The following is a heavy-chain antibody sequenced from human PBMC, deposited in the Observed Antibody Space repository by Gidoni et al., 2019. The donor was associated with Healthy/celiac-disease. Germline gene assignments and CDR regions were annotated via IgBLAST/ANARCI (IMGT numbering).Heavy chain of an antibody. CDR2: INHSGST. CDR3: AGEGEYCSGGSCYSGWFDP. CDR1: GGSFSGYY. V-gene: IGHV4-34*01. J-gene: IGHJ5*02. Sequence: VQLQQWGAGLFQPSETLSLTCAVYGGSFSGYYWSWIRQPPGKGLEWIGEINHSGSTNYNPSLNSRVTISVDTSKNQFSLKLSSVTAADTAVYYCAGEGEYCSGGSCYSGWFDPWGQGTLVTVSS. D-gene: IGHD2-15*01.